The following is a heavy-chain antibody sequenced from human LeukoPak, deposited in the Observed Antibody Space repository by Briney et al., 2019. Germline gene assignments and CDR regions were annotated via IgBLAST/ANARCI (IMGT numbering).Heavy chain of an antibody. V-gene: IGHV1-18*01. Sequence: ASVTVSCKASGYTFTSYGISWVRQAPGQGLEWMGWISAHNGNTNYAQKLQGRVTMTTDTSTSTAYMELRSLRSDDTAVYYCAREVAAVESYYGMDVWGQGTTVTVSS. D-gene: IGHD6-13*01. CDR3: AREVAAVESYYGMDV. J-gene: IGHJ6*02. CDR2: ISAHNGNT. CDR1: GYTFTSYG.